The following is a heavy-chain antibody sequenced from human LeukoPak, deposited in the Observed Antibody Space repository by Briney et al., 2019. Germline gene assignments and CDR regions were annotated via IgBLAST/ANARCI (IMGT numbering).Heavy chain of an antibody. J-gene: IGHJ6*03. Sequence: GASVKVSCKASGYTFTGYYMHWVRQAPGQGLEWMGWINPNSGGTNYAQKFQGRVTMTRDTSISTAYMELSRLRSDDTAVYYCARDPPYIAAADDPTGFYYYYYMDVWGKGTTVAVSS. CDR2: INPNSGGT. CDR1: GYTFTGYY. D-gene: IGHD6-13*01. CDR3: ARDPPYIAAADDPTGFYYYYYMDV. V-gene: IGHV1-2*02.